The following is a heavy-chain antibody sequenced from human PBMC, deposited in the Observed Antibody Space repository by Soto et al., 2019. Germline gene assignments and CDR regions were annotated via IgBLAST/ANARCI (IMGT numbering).Heavy chain of an antibody. J-gene: IGHJ4*02. Sequence: QVQLVESGGGVVQPGRSLRLSCAASGFTFSNHGMHWVRQAPGKGLEWVARIYYDGSNEYYADSIKGRFTISRDNSKNTVYLQMNSLRVEDTAVSYCARGRGSGRFYQLDYWGQGTLVTVSS. V-gene: IGHV3-33*01. D-gene: IGHD1-26*01. CDR2: IYYDGSNE. CDR3: ARGRGSGRFYQLDY. CDR1: GFTFSNHG.